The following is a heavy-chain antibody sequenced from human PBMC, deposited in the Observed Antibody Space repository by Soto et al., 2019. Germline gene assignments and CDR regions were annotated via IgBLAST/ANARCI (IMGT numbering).Heavy chain of an antibody. J-gene: IGHJ5*02. CDR1: GYTFSNYG. Sequence: RASVKVSCKASGYTFSNYGVSWVRQAPGQGLEWMGWISGYNGNTNYAQNFQGRVTMTADPSTRTAYMDLRSLRSDDTAVYFCARKSSSSSWFDPWGQGTLVTFSS. CDR3: ARKSSSSSWFDP. CDR2: ISGYNGNT. V-gene: IGHV1-18*01. D-gene: IGHD6-6*01.